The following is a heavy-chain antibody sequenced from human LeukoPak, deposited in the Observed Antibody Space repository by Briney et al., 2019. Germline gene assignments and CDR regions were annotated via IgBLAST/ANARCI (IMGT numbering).Heavy chain of an antibody. CDR3: ATVRYYDTPGDSDYFDY. CDR2: FDPDTVET. J-gene: IGHJ4*02. CDR1: GYTLTALS. Sequence: ASVKVSCRVSGYTLTALSMHWVRQAPGKGLEWMGGFDPDTVETIYAQRFQGRVTMTEDTSTDTAYMDLSSLRSEDTAVYYCATVRYYDTPGDSDYFDYWGQGTLVTVSS. V-gene: IGHV1-24*01. D-gene: IGHD3-22*01.